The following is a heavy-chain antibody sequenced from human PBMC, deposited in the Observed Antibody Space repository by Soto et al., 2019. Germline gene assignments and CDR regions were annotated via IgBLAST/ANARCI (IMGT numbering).Heavy chain of an antibody. J-gene: IGHJ6*02. CDR2: IRSKAYGGTT. D-gene: IGHD2-2*01. V-gene: IGHV3-49*03. CDR1: GFTFGDYA. CDR3: TRDPDCSSTSCYQDYYYYGMDV. Sequence: GGSLRLSCTASGFTFGDYAMSWFRQAPGKGLEWVGFIRSKAYGGTTEYAASVKGRFTISRDDSKSIAYLQMNSLKTEDTAVYYCTRDPDCSSTSCYQDYYYYGMDVWGQGTTVTVSS.